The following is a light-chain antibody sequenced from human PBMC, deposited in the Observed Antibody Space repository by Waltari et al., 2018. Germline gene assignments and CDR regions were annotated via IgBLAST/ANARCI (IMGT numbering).Light chain of an antibody. V-gene: IGLV2-8*01. Sequence: QAALTQPPSMSGSPGQSVTISCTGASSDLRGYNRVSWYQQHPGKAPKLMIYEVSQRPSGVSDRFSGSKSGNTASLTISGLQAEDEADYYCSSYAGSNTILFGGGTRLTVL. CDR3: SSYAGSNTIL. CDR1: SSDLRGYNR. CDR2: EVS. J-gene: IGLJ2*01.